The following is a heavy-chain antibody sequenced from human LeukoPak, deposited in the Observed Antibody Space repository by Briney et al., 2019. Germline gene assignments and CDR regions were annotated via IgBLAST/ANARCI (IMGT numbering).Heavy chain of an antibody. CDR2: IGAYAART. J-gene: IGHJ5*01. Sequence: PGGSLGLSFVASGFDFSSYAMPWVRKAPGGGREGASTIGAYAARTYYADSVKGRFTTSRENSKSTLSLQMNSLRAEDTALYYCAKDPLGGGSSLINWFDSWGQGVWVTVSS. CDR1: GFDFSSYA. D-gene: IGHD1-26*01. CDR3: AKDPLGGGSSLINWFDS. V-gene: IGHV3-23*01.